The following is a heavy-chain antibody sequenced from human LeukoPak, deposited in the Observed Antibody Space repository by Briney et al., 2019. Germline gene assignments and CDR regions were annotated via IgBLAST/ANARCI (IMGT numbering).Heavy chain of an antibody. Sequence: SGGSLRLSCAASGFTFDDYAMHWVRQAPGKGLEWVPGISWNSGSIGYGNSVKGRFTISRDNAKNFLYLQMNSLRAEDTALYYCAKDHSYGVESFDYWGQGTLVTVSS. J-gene: IGHJ4*02. CDR3: AKDHSYGVESFDY. CDR1: GFTFDDYA. CDR2: ISWNSGSI. D-gene: IGHD5-18*01. V-gene: IGHV3-9*01.